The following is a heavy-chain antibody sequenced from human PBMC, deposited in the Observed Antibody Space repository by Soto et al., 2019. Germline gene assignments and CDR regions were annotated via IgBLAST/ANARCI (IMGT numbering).Heavy chain of an antibody. CDR1: GGSFSGYY. CDR3: ARRGYCSSTSCNRMRSNWFDP. D-gene: IGHD2-2*02. Sequence: SETLSLTCAVYGGSFSGYYWSWIRQPPGKGLEWIGEINHSGSTNYNPSLKSRVTISVDTSKNQFSLKLSSVTAADTAVYYCARRGYCSSTSCNRMRSNWFDPWGQGTLVTVPS. CDR2: INHSGST. J-gene: IGHJ5*02. V-gene: IGHV4-34*01.